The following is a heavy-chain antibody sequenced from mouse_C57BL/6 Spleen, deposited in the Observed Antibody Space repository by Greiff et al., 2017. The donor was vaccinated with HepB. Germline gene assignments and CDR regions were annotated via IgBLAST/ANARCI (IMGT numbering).Heavy chain of an antibody. CDR3: ARVGSYGSIFDY. D-gene: IGHD1-1*01. Sequence: EVHLVESGGGLVKPGGSLKLSCAASGFTFSSYAMSWVRQTPEKRLEWVATISDGGSYTYYPDNVKGRFTISRDNAKNNLYLQMSHLKSEDTAMYYCARVGSYGSIFDYWGQGTTLTVSS. J-gene: IGHJ2*01. CDR1: GFTFSSYA. CDR2: ISDGGSYT. V-gene: IGHV5-4*01.